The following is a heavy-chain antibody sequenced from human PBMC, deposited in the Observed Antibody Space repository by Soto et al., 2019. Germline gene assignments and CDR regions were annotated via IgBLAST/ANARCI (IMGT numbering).Heavy chain of an antibody. CDR3: ASGKSGSYYNDAFDI. Sequence: PSETLSLTCTVSGGSISSSSYYWGWIHQPPGKGLEWIGSIYYSGSTYYNPSLKSRVTISVDTSKNQFSLKLSSVTAADTAVYYCASGKSGSYYNDAFDIWGQGTMVTVSS. CDR1: GGSISSSSYY. CDR2: IYYSGST. D-gene: IGHD1-26*01. V-gene: IGHV4-39*01. J-gene: IGHJ3*02.